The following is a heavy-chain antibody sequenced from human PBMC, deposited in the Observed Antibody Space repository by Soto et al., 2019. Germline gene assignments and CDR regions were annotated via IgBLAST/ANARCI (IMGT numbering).Heavy chain of an antibody. CDR3: ARDDYPYYDDSSGYHFDY. Sequence: GGSLRLSCAASGFTFNTYNMNWVRQAPGKGLEWVSYISDSSSTIHYADSVKVRFTISRDNAKNSLYLQMNSLRAEDTAVYYCARDDYPYYDDSSGYHFDYWGQGALVTVAS. V-gene: IGHV3-48*01. CDR1: GFTFNTYN. J-gene: IGHJ4*02. CDR2: ISDSSSTI. D-gene: IGHD3-22*01.